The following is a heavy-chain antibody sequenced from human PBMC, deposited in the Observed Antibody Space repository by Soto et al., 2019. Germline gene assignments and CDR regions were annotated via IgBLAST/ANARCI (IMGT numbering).Heavy chain of an antibody. D-gene: IGHD3-22*01. CDR3: ARDGDPYYYDSSGYKYYFDY. J-gene: IGHJ4*02. V-gene: IGHV1-69*13. Sequence: SVKVSCKASGGTFSSYAISCVRQAPGQGLEWVGGIIPIFGTANYAQKFQGRVTITADESTSTAYMELSSLRSEDTAVYYCARDGDPYYYDSSGYKYYFDYWGQGTLVTVSS. CDR1: GGTFSSYA. CDR2: IIPIFGTA.